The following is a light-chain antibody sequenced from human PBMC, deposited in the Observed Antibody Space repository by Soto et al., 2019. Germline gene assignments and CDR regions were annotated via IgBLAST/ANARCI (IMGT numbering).Light chain of an antibody. Sequence: EIVMTQSPATLSVSPGERATLSCRASQSVSSNLAWYQQKPGQAPRLLIYGASTRATGIPARFSGSGSGKEFPLTISSLQSEDFADYYWQQYNNWPRTFGQGTKVEIK. V-gene: IGKV3-15*01. CDR2: GAS. CDR3: QQYNNWPRT. J-gene: IGKJ1*01. CDR1: QSVSSN.